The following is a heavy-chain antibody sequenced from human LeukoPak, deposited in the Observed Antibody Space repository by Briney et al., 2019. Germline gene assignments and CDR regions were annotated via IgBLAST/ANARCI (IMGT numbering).Heavy chain of an antibody. CDR3: ARALDSGSYFGFYFDY. CDR1: GYTFTGYY. D-gene: IGHD1-26*01. Sequence: GASVKVSCKASGYTFTGYYMHWVRQAPGQGLEWMGWINPNSGGTNYAQKLQGRVTMTRDTSISTAYMELSRLRSDDTAVYYCARALDSGSYFGFYFDYWGQGTLVTVSS. CDR2: INPNSGGT. J-gene: IGHJ4*02. V-gene: IGHV1-2*02.